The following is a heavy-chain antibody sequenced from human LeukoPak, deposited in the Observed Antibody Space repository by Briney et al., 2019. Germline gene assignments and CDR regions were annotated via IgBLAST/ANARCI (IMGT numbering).Heavy chain of an antibody. CDR2: IYYSGST. CDR1: GGSTSSYY. D-gene: IGHD3-3*01. CDR3: ARGGYDFWSGYYYYGMDV. V-gene: IGHV4-59*01. Sequence: KPSETLSLTCTVSGGSTSSYYWSWIRQPPGKGLEWIGYIYYSGSTNYNPSLKSRVTISVDTSKNQFSLKLSSVTAADTAVYYCARGGYDFWSGYYYYGMDVWGQGTTVTVSS. J-gene: IGHJ6*02.